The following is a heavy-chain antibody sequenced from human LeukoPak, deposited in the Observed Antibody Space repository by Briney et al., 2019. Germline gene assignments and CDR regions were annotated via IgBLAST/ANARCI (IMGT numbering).Heavy chain of an antibody. Sequence: PSETLSLTCTVSGTSITSYYWNWIRQPPGQGPEWIGYGHYSGNTKYNPPLKSRVTISVDTSKNQFSLRLSSVTAADTAVYFCAKWASDNRAFDLWGQGTLVTVSS. D-gene: IGHD2-8*01. CDR1: GTSITSYY. CDR3: AKWASDNRAFDL. J-gene: IGHJ4*02. V-gene: IGHV4-59*08. CDR2: GHYSGNT.